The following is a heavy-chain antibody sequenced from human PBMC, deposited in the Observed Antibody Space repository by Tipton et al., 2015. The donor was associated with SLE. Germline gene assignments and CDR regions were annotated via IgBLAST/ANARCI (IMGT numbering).Heavy chain of an antibody. D-gene: IGHD7-27*01. V-gene: IGHV3-7*01. CDR3: ARMGKMDS. J-gene: IGHJ4*02. Sequence: GSLRLSCAASGFTFSSYWMSWVRQAPGKGLEWVANIKQDGSEKNYVDSVKGRFTISRDNAKNSLYLQMNSLRVEDTARYHCARMGKMDSWGQGTLVTVSS. CDR2: IKQDGSEK. CDR1: GFTFSSYW.